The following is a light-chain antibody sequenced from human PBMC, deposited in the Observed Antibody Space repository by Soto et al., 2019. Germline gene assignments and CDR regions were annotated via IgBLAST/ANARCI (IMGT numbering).Light chain of an antibody. CDR1: QDITLY. J-gene: IGKJ2*01. CDR3: QQYDSRPNA. V-gene: IGKV1-33*01. Sequence: DIQMTQSPSSLSASVGDRVTITCQASQDITLYLNWYQHKPGKAPNLLIHDVSTLETGVPARFSGRGSGTTFTLTIIKLQPEDVATYYFQQYDSRPNAFGQGTKVDTK. CDR2: DVS.